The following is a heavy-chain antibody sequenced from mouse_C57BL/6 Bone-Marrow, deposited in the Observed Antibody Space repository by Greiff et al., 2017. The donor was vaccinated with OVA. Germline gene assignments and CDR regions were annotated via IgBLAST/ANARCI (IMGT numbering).Heavy chain of an antibody. J-gene: IGHJ3*01. CDR2: IDPSDSET. V-gene: IGHV1-52*01. CDR3: ARSDLSYYSNYEGFAY. D-gene: IGHD2-5*01. CDR1: GYTFTSYW. Sequence: VQLQQPGAELVRPGSSVKLSCKASGYTFTSYWMHWVKQRPIQGLEWIGNIDPSDSETHYNQKFKDKATLTVDKSSSTAYMQRSSLTSEDSAVYYCARSDLSYYSNYEGFAYWGQGTLVTVSA.